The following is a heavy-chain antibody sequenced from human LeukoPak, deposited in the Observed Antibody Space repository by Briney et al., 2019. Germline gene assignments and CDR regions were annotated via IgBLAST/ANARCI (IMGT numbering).Heavy chain of an antibody. CDR2: IIPIFGTA. D-gene: IGHD6-6*01. Sequence: ASVKVSCKASGGTFSSYAISWVRQAPGQGLEWMGGIIPIFGTANYAQKFQGRVTITADESTSTAYMELSSLRSEDTAVYYCARGSSSSSPYYYYYMDVWGKGTTVTVSS. V-gene: IGHV1-69*13. CDR3: ARGSSSSSPYYYYYMDV. CDR1: GGTFSSYA. J-gene: IGHJ6*03.